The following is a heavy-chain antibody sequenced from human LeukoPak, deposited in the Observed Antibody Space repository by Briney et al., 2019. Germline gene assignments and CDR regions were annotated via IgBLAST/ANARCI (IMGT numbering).Heavy chain of an antibody. CDR3: ARVGFCSSTSCYPLDY. D-gene: IGHD2-2*01. Sequence: SETLSLTCTVSGGSVSSYYWSWIRQPPGKGLEWIGYIYYSGSTNYNPSLKCRVTISVDTSKNQFSLKLSSVTAADTAVYYCARVGFCSSTSCYPLDYWGQGTLVTVSS. CDR2: IYYSGST. J-gene: IGHJ4*02. CDR1: GGSVSSYY. V-gene: IGHV4-59*02.